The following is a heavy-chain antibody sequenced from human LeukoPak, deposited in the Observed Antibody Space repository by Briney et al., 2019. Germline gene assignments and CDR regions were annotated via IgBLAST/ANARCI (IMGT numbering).Heavy chain of an antibody. CDR1: GGSFSGYY. CDR2: INHSGST. Sequence: SETLSLTCAVYGGSFSGYYWSWIRQPPGKGLEWIGEINHSGSTNYNPSLKSRVTISVDTSKNQFSLKLSSVTAADTAVYYCARGVYSSGEYYFDYWGQGTLVTVSS. D-gene: IGHD3-22*01. V-gene: IGHV4-34*01. CDR3: ARGVYSSGEYYFDY. J-gene: IGHJ4*02.